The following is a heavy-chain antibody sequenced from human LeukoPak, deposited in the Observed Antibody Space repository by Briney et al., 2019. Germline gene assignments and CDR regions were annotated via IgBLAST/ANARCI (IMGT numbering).Heavy chain of an antibody. J-gene: IGHJ4*02. CDR2: ISSSGSTI. D-gene: IGHD6-19*01. CDR3: ARDPGQWPPNYFDY. CDR1: GFTFSDYY. V-gene: IGHV3-11*04. Sequence: NPGGSLRLSCAASGFTFSDYYMSWIRQAPGKGLEWVSYISSSGSTIYYADSVKGRFTISRDNAKNSLYLQMNSLRAEDTAVYYCARDPGQWPPNYFDYWGQGTLVTVSS.